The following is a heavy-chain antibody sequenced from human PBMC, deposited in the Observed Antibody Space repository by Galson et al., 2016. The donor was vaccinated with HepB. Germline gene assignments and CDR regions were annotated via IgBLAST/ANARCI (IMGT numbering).Heavy chain of an antibody. CDR2: IGAAGDT. D-gene: IGHD1-26*01. CDR1: GFTFSSYD. V-gene: IGHV3-13*01. Sequence: SLRLSCAASGFTFSSYDMHWVRQVTGKGPEWVSAIGAAGDTYYTDSVKGRFTISRENAMNSFYLQMNSLRAGDTAVYYCAALGPTLAWGQGTLVTVSS. J-gene: IGHJ4*02. CDR3: AALGPTLA.